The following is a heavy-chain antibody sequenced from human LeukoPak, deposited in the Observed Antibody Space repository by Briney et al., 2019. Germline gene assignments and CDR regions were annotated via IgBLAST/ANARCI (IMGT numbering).Heavy chain of an antibody. CDR2: IYYSGST. CDR1: GGSISGYY. Sequence: SSETLSLTCTVSGGSISGYYWSWIRQPPGKGLEWIGYIYYSGSTNYNPSLKSRVTISVDTSKNQFSLKLNSVSAADTAVYYCARGTVTLDAFDIWGQGTMVTVSS. V-gene: IGHV4-59*01. D-gene: IGHD4-17*01. CDR3: ARGTVTLDAFDI. J-gene: IGHJ3*02.